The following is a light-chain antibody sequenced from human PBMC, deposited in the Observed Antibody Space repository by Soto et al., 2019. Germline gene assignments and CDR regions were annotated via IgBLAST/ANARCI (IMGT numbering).Light chain of an antibody. J-gene: IGKJ2*01. CDR3: QQYNSS. Sequence: DIQMTQSPSTLSASVGDRVTITCRASQSISSWLAWYQQKPGKAPKLLIYKASNLETGVPSRFSGSGSGIEFTLTISSLQPDDLATYYCQQYNSSFGQGTKVDIK. CDR2: KAS. CDR1: QSISSW. V-gene: IGKV1-5*03.